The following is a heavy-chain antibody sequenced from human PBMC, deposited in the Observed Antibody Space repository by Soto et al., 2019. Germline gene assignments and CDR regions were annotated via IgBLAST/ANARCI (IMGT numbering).Heavy chain of an antibody. D-gene: IGHD2-2*01. CDR3: ARVRDVVVPVAYFDY. Sequence: QVQLQQWGAGLLKPSETLSLTCAVYGGSFSGYYWSWIRQPPGKGLEWIGEINHSGSTNYNPSLKGRVTISVDTSKNQCCLKLSYVTAADTAVYYCARVRDVVVPVAYFDYWGQGTLVTVSS. CDR1: GGSFSGYY. V-gene: IGHV4-34*01. J-gene: IGHJ4*02. CDR2: INHSGST.